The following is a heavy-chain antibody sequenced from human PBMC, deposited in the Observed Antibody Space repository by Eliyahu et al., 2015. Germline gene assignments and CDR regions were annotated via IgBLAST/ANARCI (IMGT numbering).Heavy chain of an antibody. CDR1: GGTFSSYA. CDR3: ARGGFWSGYTFDY. Sequence: QVQLVQSGAEVKKPGSSVKVSCKASGGTFSSYAXSWVRQAPGQGLEWMGRIIPILGIANYAQKFQGRVTITADKSTSTAYMELSSLRSEDTAVYYCARGGFWSGYTFDYWGQGTLVTVSS. V-gene: IGHV1-69*04. CDR2: IIPILGIA. D-gene: IGHD3-3*01. J-gene: IGHJ4*02.